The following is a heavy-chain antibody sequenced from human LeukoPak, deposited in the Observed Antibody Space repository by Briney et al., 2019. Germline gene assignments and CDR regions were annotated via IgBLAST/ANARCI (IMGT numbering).Heavy chain of an antibody. V-gene: IGHV3-9*01. CDR1: GFTFDDYG. CDR3: AKDHGYSSSWYDS. Sequence: HSGGSLRLSCEASGFTFDDYGMHWLRQAPGKGLDWVSTISWNSASVGYVDSVKGRFTISRDNAKKTLYLQMNSLRPEETALYYCAKDHGYSSSWYDSWGQGTLVTVSS. J-gene: IGHJ5*01. CDR2: ISWNSASV. D-gene: IGHD6-13*01.